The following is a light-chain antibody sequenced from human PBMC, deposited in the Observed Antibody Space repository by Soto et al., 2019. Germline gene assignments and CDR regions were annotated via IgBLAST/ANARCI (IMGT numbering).Light chain of an antibody. V-gene: IGKV1-39*01. J-gene: IGKJ1*01. CDR2: DAS. CDR3: QQSYYNPT. Sequence: DIQMTQSPSSLSASVGDRVTITCRASQSVSNYLHWYQQKPGKATNLLIYDASSLQSGVPSRFSGSGSGTDFTLTISSLQHEDFATYYCQQSYYNPTFGQGTKVEIK. CDR1: QSVSNY.